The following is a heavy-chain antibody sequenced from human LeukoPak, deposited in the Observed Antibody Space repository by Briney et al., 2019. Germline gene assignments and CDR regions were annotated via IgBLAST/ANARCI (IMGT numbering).Heavy chain of an antibody. Sequence: GGSLRLSCAASGFTFSRYSTNWVRQAPGKGLEWVSYITNSSSTIFYADSVKGRFTISRDNAKNSLYLQMSSLRAEDTAVYYCTTAKNDHWGQGTLVTVSS. CDR1: GFTFSRYS. CDR2: ITNSSSTI. J-gene: IGHJ4*02. V-gene: IGHV3-48*04. CDR3: TTAKNDH.